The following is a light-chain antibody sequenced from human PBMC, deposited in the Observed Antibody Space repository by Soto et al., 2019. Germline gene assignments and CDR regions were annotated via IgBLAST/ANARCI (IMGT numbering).Light chain of an antibody. CDR2: KAP. Sequence: DIQMTQSPSTLSASVGDRVTITCRASQSISSWLAWYQQKPGKAPKLLIYKAPSLESGVPSRFSGSGSGTEFTLTISSLQPDDFATYYCQQYNSPLTFGGGTKVEIK. J-gene: IGKJ4*01. CDR1: QSISSW. V-gene: IGKV1-5*03. CDR3: QQYNSPLT.